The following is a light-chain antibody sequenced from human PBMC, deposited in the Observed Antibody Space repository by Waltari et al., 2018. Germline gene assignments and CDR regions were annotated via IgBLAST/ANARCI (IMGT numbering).Light chain of an antibody. J-gene: IGLJ3*02. CDR3: SSYTSSTTWV. CDR1: SSDVGGYYY. V-gene: IGLV2-14*01. CDR2: EVG. Sequence: QSALTQPASVSGSPGQSITISCTGTSSDVGGYYYVPWYQQHPGKAPKLIIYEVGNRPAGVSNRCAGSKSANTASRTISGLQAEDEADYYCSSYTSSTTWVFGGGTKLTVL.